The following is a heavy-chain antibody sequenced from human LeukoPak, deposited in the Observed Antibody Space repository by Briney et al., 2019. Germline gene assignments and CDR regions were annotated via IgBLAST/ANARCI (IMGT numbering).Heavy chain of an antibody. J-gene: IGHJ5*02. CDR1: GDSVSSNSVT. D-gene: IGHD2-2*01. CDR3: ARRLTQYDCFDP. Sequence: QTLSLTCAISGDSVSSNSVTWNWIRQSPSRGLEWLGRTYYRSTWYNDYAVSVRGRITVNPDASKNQFSLHLNSVTPEDTAVYYCARRLTQYDCFDPWGQGILVTVSS. V-gene: IGHV6-1*01. CDR2: TYYRSTWYN.